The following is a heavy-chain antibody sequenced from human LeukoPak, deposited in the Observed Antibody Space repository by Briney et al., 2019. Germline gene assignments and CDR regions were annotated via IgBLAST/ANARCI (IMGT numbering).Heavy chain of an antibody. J-gene: IGHJ5*02. CDR2: IYYSGST. D-gene: IGHD3-22*01. Sequence: SETLSLTCTVSGDSMSGYYWSWIRQPPGKELEWVGYIYYSGSTNYNPYLRSRVTLSLDTSKNHFSLKLSSVTAADTAVYYCARDRGTYYYASSGYYYGFDPWGQGTLVTVSS. V-gene: IGHV4-59*01. CDR1: GDSMSGYY. CDR3: ARDRGTYYYASSGYYYGFDP.